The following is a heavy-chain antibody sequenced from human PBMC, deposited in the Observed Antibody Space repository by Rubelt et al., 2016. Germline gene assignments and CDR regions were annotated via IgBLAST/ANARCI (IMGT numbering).Heavy chain of an antibody. CDR1: GFTFSSYW. V-gene: IGHV3-7*01. CDR3: ARGKCSSTSCYRIDAFDI. CDR2: IKQDGSEK. Sequence: EVQLVESGGGLVQPGGSLRLSCAASGFTFSSYWMSWVRQAPGKGLEWVANIKQDGSEKYYVDSVKGRFTISRDNAKNSLYLKMNSLRAEDTAVYYCARGKCSSTSCYRIDAFDIWGQGTMVTVSS. D-gene: IGHD2-2*02. J-gene: IGHJ3*02.